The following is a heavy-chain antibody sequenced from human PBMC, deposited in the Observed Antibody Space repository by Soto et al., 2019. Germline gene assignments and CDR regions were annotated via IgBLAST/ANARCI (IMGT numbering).Heavy chain of an antibody. V-gene: IGHV1-8*01. CDR3: ARYIFGQGFIS. Sequence: QVQLVQSGAEVKKPGASVKVSCKASGSTFSTLDLNWVRQAPGQGLDWMGWMHANTGLTGHAQKFQGRLSMTRDTSTSTAYMELSSLRADDTAVYYCARYIFGQGFISWGQGTLVTVSS. J-gene: IGHJ4*02. D-gene: IGHD3-10*01. CDR1: GSTFSTLD. CDR2: MHANTGLT.